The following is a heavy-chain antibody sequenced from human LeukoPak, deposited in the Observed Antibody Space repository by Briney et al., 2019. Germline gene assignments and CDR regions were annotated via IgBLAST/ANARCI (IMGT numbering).Heavy chain of an antibody. Sequence: GGSLRLSCAASGFTFSSYAMHWVRQAPGKGLEWVAVISYDGSNKYHADSVKGRFTISRDNSKNTLYLQMNSLRAEDTAVYYCARDTYYYGSGSYYNWFDPWGQGTLVTVSS. V-gene: IGHV3-30-3*01. D-gene: IGHD3-10*01. CDR1: GFTFSSYA. CDR3: ARDTYYYGSGSYYNWFDP. CDR2: ISYDGSNK. J-gene: IGHJ5*02.